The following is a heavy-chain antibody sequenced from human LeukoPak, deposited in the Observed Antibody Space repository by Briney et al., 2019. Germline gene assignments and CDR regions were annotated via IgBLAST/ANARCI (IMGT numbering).Heavy chain of an antibody. J-gene: IGHJ6*02. CDR1: GGTFSSYA. Sequence: EASVKVSCKASGGTFSSYAISWVRQAPGQGLEWMGRIIPILGIANYAQKFQGRVTITADKSTSTAYMELSSLRSEDTAMYYWAXXXXXXXXXXXCYSFPYYYYGMDVWGQGTTVTVSS. V-gene: IGHV1-69*04. D-gene: IGHD2-15*01. CDR3: AXXXXXXXXXXXCYSFPYYYYGMDV. CDR2: IIPILGIA.